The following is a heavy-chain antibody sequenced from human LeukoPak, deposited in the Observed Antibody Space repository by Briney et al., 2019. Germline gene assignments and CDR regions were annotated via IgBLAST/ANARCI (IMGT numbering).Heavy chain of an antibody. CDR3: ARDPSINYFDI. CDR1: GGSITSYAW. CDR2: IHLNGIT. V-gene: IGHV4-4*02. Sequence: SGTLSLTCSVSGGSITSYAWWSWVRQPPGKGLEWIGEIHLNGITIYNPSLKSRVTMSIDKSENHLSLNLSSVTAADTAIYYCARDPSINYFDIWGQGTMVTVSS. D-gene: IGHD4-11*01. J-gene: IGHJ3*02.